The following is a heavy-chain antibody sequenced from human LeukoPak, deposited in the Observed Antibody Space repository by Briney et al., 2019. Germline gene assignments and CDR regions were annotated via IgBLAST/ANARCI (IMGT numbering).Heavy chain of an antibody. J-gene: IGHJ4*02. D-gene: IGHD2-15*01. V-gene: IGHV4-34*01. CDR1: GGSFSGYY. CDR2: INHSGST. CDR3: ARHGPRYCSGGSCYYRIYFDY. Sequence: PSETLSLTCAVYGGSFSGYYWSWIRQPPGKGLEWIGEINHSGSTNYNPSLKSRVTISVDTSKNQFSLKLSSVTAADTAVYYCARHGPRYCSGGSCYYRIYFDYWGQGTLVTVSS.